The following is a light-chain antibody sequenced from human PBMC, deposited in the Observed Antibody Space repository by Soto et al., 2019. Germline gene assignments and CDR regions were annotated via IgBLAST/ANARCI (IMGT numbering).Light chain of an antibody. J-gene: IGKJ3*01. CDR2: DAS. Sequence: AIQLTQSPSSLSAYVGDSVSITCRASQGISSALAWYQQKPGRAPKLLIYDASSLEGGVPSRFSGSSSGTDFTLTVSSLQPEAFATYYCQQFDDYPFTFGPGTKVDIK. CDR1: QGISSA. CDR3: QQFDDYPFT. V-gene: IGKV1D-13*01.